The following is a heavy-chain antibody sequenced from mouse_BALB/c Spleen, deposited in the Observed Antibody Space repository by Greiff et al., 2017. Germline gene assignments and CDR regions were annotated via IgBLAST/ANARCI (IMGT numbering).Heavy chain of an antibody. CDR3: ARGDYVPFAY. CDR2: INPYYGST. V-gene: IGHV1-39*01. D-gene: IGHD1-1*02. Sequence: EVQLQQTGPELVKPGASVKISCKASGYSFTDYIMLWVKQSHGKSLEWIGNINPYYGSTSYNLKFKGKATLTVDKSSSTAYMQLNSLTSEDSAVYYCARGDYVPFAYWGQGTLVTVSA. CDR1: GYSFTDYI. J-gene: IGHJ3*01.